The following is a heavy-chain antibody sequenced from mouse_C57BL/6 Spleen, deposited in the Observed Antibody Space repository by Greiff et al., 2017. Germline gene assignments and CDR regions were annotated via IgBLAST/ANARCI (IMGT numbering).Heavy chain of an antibody. Sequence: VKLVESGPGILQPSQTLSLTCSFSGFSLSTFGMGVGWIRQPSGKGLEWLAHIWWDDDKYYNPALKSRLTISKDTSKNQVFLKIANVDTADTATYYCARIDYYSNYWYFDVWGTGTTVTVSS. CDR1: GFSLSTFGMG. D-gene: IGHD2-5*01. CDR3: ARIDYYSNYWYFDV. V-gene: IGHV8-8*01. CDR2: IWWDDDK. J-gene: IGHJ1*03.